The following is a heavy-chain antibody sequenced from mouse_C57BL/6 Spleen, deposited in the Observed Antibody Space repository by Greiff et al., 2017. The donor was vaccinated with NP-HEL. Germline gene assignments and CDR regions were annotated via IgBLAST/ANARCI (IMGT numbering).Heavy chain of an antibody. CDR3: RRGYDYCYWYFDV. J-gene: IGHJ1*03. CDR2: IRLKADNYAT. CDR1: GFTFSNYW. V-gene: IGHV6-3*01. D-gene: IGHD2-4*01. Sequence: EVKLMESGGGLVQPGGSMKLSCVASGFTFSNYWMNWVRQSPEKGLEWVGQIRLKADNYATHYAESVKGRFTISRDYSKSSVYLQMNNLRAEDTGIYYCRRGYDYCYWYFDVWGTGTTVTVSS.